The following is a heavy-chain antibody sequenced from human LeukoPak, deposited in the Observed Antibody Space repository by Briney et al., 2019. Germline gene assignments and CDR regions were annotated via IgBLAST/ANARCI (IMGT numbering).Heavy chain of an antibody. D-gene: IGHD6-6*01. Sequence: PGGSLRLFCAASGFTFSSDGMHWVRQAPGKGLECVAFIQNDGNNKKYADSVKGRFTISRDNSKNTLYLQMNSLRSEDTAVYYCARDWGTSSLYLVSWGQGTLVTVSS. CDR2: IQNDGNNK. V-gene: IGHV3-30*02. J-gene: IGHJ4*02. CDR1: GFTFSSDG. CDR3: ARDWGTSSLYLVS.